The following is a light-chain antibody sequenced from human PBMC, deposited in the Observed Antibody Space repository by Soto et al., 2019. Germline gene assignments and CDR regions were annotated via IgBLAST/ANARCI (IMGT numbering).Light chain of an antibody. CDR3: QQFGTS. V-gene: IGKV3-20*01. CDR1: QSVSSD. CDR2: GAS. J-gene: IGKJ1*01. Sequence: EIVMTQSPATLSVSPGERATLSCRASQSVSSDLAWYHQKPGQAPRLLIYGASSRATGIPDRFSGSGSGTDFTLTISRLEPEEVAVYYWQQFGTSFGQGTKVDIK.